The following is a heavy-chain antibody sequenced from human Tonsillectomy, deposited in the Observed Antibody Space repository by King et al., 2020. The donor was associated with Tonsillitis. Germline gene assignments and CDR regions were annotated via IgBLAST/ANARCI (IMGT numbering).Heavy chain of an antibody. CDR1: GFTFSSYS. Sequence: QLVQSGGGLVKPGGSLRLSCAASGFTFSSYSMNWVRQAPGKGLEWVSSISISSSYIYYADSVKGRFTISRDNAKNSLYLQMNSLRAEDTAVYYCASRPPFDYWGQGTLVTVSS. D-gene: IGHD1-14*01. CDR3: ASRPPFDY. V-gene: IGHV3-21*01. CDR2: ISISSSYI. J-gene: IGHJ4*02.